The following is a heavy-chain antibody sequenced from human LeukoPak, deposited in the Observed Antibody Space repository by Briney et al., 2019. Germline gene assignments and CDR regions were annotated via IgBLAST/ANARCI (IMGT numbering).Heavy chain of an antibody. Sequence: GGSLRLSCAASGFTFSSYAMHWVRQAPGKGLEWVAVISYDGSNKYYADSVKGRFTISRDNSKNTLYLQMNSLRAEDTAVYYCARDRGSGWYDYWGQGTLVTVSS. J-gene: IGHJ4*02. CDR2: ISYDGSNK. D-gene: IGHD6-19*01. CDR1: GFTFSSYA. V-gene: IGHV3-30-3*01. CDR3: ARDRGSGWYDY.